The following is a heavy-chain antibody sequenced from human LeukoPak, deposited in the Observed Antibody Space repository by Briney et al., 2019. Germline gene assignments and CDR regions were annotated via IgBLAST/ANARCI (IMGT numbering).Heavy chain of an antibody. CDR2: ISYDGSNK. V-gene: IGHV3-30*04. J-gene: IGHJ6*03. Sequence: GGSLRLSCAASGFTFSSYAMHWVRQAPGKGLEWVAVISYDGSNKYCADSVKGRFTISRDNSKNTLYLQMNSLRAEDTAVYYCARDKSSYPYYYYYYMDVWGKGTTVTVSS. CDR1: GFTFSSYA. CDR3: ARDKSSYPYYYYYYMDV. D-gene: IGHD6-13*01.